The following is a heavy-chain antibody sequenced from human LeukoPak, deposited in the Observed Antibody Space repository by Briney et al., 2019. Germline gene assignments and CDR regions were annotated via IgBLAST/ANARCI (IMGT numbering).Heavy chain of an antibody. CDR3: ARGDYYYDSTDLGAFDI. Sequence: TSETLSLTCIVSGGSISRSNYYWGWIRQSPGKGLEWIGSIYDSGNTYYNPSLKSRVTISVDTSKNQFSQKLSSVTAADTAVYYCARGDYYYDSTDLGAFDIWGQGTMVTVSS. V-gene: IGHV4-39*01. D-gene: IGHD3-22*01. CDR1: GGSISRSNYY. J-gene: IGHJ3*02. CDR2: IYDSGNT.